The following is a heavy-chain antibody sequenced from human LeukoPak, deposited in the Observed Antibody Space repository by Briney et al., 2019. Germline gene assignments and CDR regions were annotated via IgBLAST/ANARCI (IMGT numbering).Heavy chain of an antibody. CDR2: ISGGGETT. CDR3: ARDYADYVGYFFFDY. Sequence: GGSLRLFCAASGFTFNNYAMHWVRQAPGKGLEWVSSISGGGETTYYADSAKGRFTISRDNSQNTLYLQMNSLRAEDTAVYYCARDYADYVGYFFFDYWGQGTLVTVSS. V-gene: IGHV3-23*01. CDR1: GFTFNNYA. D-gene: IGHD4-17*01. J-gene: IGHJ4*02.